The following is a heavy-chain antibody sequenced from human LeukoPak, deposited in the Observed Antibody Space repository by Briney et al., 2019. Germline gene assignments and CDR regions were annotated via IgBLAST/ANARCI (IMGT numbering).Heavy chain of an antibody. J-gene: IGHJ4*02. D-gene: IGHD6-19*01. V-gene: IGHV3-21*01. CDR2: IRSSSSDI. Sequence: GGSLRLSCAASGFTFSSYSMNWVRQAPGKGLEWVSYIRSSSSDIYYADSVKGRFTISRDNAKNSLYLQMNSLRAEDTAVYYCARGGTYSSGWYFDYWGQGTLVTVSS. CDR3: ARGGTYSSGWYFDY. CDR1: GFTFSSYS.